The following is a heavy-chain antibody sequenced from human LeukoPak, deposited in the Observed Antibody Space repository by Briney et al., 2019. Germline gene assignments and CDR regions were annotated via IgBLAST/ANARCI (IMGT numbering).Heavy chain of an antibody. CDR2: IYSSGST. D-gene: IGHD2-21*01. J-gene: IGHJ2*01. Sequence: SETLSLTCTVSGGSINSYYWGWIRQSPGKGLEWIGCIYSSGSTNYNPSLMSRLTISVDTAKNQFSLKLSSVTAADTAVYYCSIRRNWYSDLWGRGTLVTVSS. V-gene: IGHV4-59*01. CDR1: GGSINSYY. CDR3: SIRRNWYSDL.